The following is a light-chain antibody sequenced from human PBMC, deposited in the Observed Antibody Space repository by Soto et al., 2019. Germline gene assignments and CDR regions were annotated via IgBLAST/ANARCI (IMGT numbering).Light chain of an antibody. Sequence: QSALTQPASVSGSPGQSITISCTGTSSDVGGYNYVSWYQQYPGKVPKVIIYEVSNRPSGVSNRFSGSKSGNTASLTISGLQAEDEADYYCTSYTNTNNLVVFGGGTKVNVL. CDR3: TSYTNTNNLVV. CDR2: EVS. V-gene: IGLV2-14*01. J-gene: IGLJ2*01. CDR1: SSDVGGYNY.